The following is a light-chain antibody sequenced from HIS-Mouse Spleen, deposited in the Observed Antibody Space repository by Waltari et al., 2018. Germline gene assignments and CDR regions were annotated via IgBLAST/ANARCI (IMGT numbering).Light chain of an antibody. CDR1: SSYVGGYNY. CDR3: SSYAGSNNHVV. CDR2: EVS. J-gene: IGLJ2*01. V-gene: IGLV2-8*01. Sequence: QSALTQPPSASGSPGQSVTIPFTGTSSYVGGYNYVPWYQQHPGKAPKLMIYEVSQRPSGVPDRFSGSKSGNTASLTVSGLQAEDEADYYCSSYAGSNNHVVFGGGTKLTVL.